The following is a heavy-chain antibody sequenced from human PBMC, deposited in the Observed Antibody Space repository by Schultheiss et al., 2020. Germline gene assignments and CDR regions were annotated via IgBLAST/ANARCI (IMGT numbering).Heavy chain of an antibody. CDR1: GFRYSSYA. D-gene: IGHD6-13*01. V-gene: IGHV3-23*01. CDR3: ARVEQGSSWPAPPPYYYYYYMDV. Sequence: GSLRLSCAASGFRYSSYAMSWVRQAPGKGLEWVSAISGSGGSTYYADSVKGRFTISRDNSKNTLYLQMNSLRAEDTAVYYCARVEQGSSWPAPPPYYYYYYMDVWGKGTTVTVSS. J-gene: IGHJ6*03. CDR2: ISGSGGST.